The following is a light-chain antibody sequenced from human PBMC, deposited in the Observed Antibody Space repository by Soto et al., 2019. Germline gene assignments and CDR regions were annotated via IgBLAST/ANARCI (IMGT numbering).Light chain of an antibody. Sequence: EIVLTQSPGTLSLSPGERATLSCRASQSVSSSYLAWYQHKPGQAPRLLIYGASRRATGIPDRFSGSGSGIDFTLTISRLVPEDFAVYYCQQYGSSPHTFGQGSKLEI. CDR3: QQYGSSPHT. V-gene: IGKV3-20*01. J-gene: IGKJ2*01. CDR2: GAS. CDR1: QSVSSSY.